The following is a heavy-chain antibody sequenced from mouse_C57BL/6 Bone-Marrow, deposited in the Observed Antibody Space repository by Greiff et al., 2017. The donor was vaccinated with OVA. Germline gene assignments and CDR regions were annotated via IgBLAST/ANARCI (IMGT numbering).Heavy chain of an antibody. Sequence: VQLQQSGAELARPGASVKLSCKASGYTFTSYGISWVKQRTGQGLEWIGEIYPRSGNTYYNEKFKGKATLTADKSSSPAYMELRSLTSEDSAVYFCARNGQLRLLDAMDYWGQGTSVTVSS. CDR2: IYPRSGNT. D-gene: IGHD3-2*02. CDR1: GYTFTSYG. V-gene: IGHV1-81*01. CDR3: ARNGQLRLLDAMDY. J-gene: IGHJ4*01.